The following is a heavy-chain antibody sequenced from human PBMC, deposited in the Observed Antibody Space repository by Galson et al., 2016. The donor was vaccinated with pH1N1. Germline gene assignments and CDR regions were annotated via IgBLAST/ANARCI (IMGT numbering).Heavy chain of an antibody. D-gene: IGHD3-10*01. CDR2: IWYDGSNK. J-gene: IGHJ6*02. Sequence: SLRLSCAASGFTFSSYGMHWVRQAPGKGLEWVAVIWYDGSNKYYADSVKGRFTISRDNSKNTLYLQMNSLRAEDTAVYYCARAEYYGSVSYIVSYFGMDVWGQGTTVTVSS. V-gene: IGHV3-33*01. CDR3: ARAEYYGSVSYIVSYFGMDV. CDR1: GFTFSSYG.